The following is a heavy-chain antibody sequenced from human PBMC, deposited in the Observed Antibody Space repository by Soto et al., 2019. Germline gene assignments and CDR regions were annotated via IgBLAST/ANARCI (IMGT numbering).Heavy chain of an antibody. CDR2: FCYSGNT. D-gene: IGHD1-26*01. CDR3: ARHESGSAGGGRRPFDY. J-gene: IGHJ4*02. V-gene: IGHV4-39*01. Sequence: QLQLQESGPGVVKPSETLSLTCTVSGGSISSSSYYWDWIRQPPGKGLEWIGSFCYSGNTYYNPSLKSRVTISVDTSKNQFSLKLTSMTAADTAVYYCARHESGSAGGGRRPFDYWGQGTLVTVSS. CDR1: GGSISSSSYY.